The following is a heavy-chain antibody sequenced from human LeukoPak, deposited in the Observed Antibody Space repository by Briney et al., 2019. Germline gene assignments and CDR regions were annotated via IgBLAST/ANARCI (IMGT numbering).Heavy chain of an antibody. J-gene: IGHJ4*02. V-gene: IGHV3-53*04. Sequence: GGSLRLSCAASGFTVSSNYMSWVRQAPGKGLEWVSVIYSGGSTYYADSVKGRFTISRHNSKNTLYLQMNSLRAEDTAVYYCASRIEEDILTGYFDYWGQGTLVTVSS. D-gene: IGHD3-9*01. CDR3: ASRIEEDILTGYFDY. CDR2: IYSGGST. CDR1: GFTVSSNY.